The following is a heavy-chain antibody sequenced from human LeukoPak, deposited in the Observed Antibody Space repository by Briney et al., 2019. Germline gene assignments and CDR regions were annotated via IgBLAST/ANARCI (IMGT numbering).Heavy chain of an antibody. Sequence: GGSPRLSCAASGFTFSSFAMNWVRQAPGKGLEWVSTMSGDATSTYYADSVKGRFTISRDNSKNTLYLQMNSLRADDTAVYYCAKRTSGSSWYSSDSWGQGTLVTVSS. J-gene: IGHJ4*02. D-gene: IGHD6-13*01. CDR3: AKRTSGSSWYSSDS. CDR1: GFTFSSFA. CDR2: MSGDATST. V-gene: IGHV3-23*01.